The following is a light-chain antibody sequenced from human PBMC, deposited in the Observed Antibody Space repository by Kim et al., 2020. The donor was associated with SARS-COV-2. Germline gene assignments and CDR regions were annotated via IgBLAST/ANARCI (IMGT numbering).Light chain of an antibody. V-gene: IGLV3-21*04. Sequence: APGKTARITCGGNNIGSKSVHWYQQKPGQAPVLVIYYNSDRPSGIPERFSGSHSGTTATLTISWVEAGDEADYYCQVWDSSSDHGVFGGGTQLTVL. CDR1: NIGSKS. CDR3: QVWDSSSDHGV. CDR2: YNS. J-gene: IGLJ3*02.